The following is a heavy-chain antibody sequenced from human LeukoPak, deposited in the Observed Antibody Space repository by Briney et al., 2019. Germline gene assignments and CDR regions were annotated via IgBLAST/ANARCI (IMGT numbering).Heavy chain of an antibody. Sequence: SQTLSLTCAISGDSVSSNSAAWNWIRQSPSRGLEWLGRTYYRSKWYNDYAVSVKSRITINPDTSKNQFSLQLNSVTPEDTAVYYCARDWQSSIAAAGTLDYWGQGTLVTVSS. CDR3: ARDWQSSIAAAGTLDY. CDR2: TYYRSKWYN. CDR1: GDSVSSNSAA. J-gene: IGHJ4*02. V-gene: IGHV6-1*01. D-gene: IGHD6-13*01.